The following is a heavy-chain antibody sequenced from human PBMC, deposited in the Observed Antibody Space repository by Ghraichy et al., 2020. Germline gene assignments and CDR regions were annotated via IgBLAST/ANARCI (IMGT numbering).Heavy chain of an antibody. CDR1: GFTVSTNY. CDR2: TYRGGST. J-gene: IGHJ3*01. D-gene: IGHD4-23*01. Sequence: GGSLRLSCRASGFTVSTNYMSWVRQAPGKRLEWVSVTYRGGSTDYEDSVKGRFTISRDNVKNTLYLQMNSLRGEDTAVYYCARGMQSSVGAFDLWGQGTMVTVSS. CDR3: ARGMQSSVGAFDL. V-gene: IGHV3-66*02.